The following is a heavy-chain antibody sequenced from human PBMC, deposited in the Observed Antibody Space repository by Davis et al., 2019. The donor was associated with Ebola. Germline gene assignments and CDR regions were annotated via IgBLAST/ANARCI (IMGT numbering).Heavy chain of an antibody. CDR1: GFTFSSYA. J-gene: IGHJ6*02. Sequence: GESLKISCAASGFTFSSYAISWVRQSPGTGLEWFSAISGSGGSTYYAYSVKCRFTISRDNAKNTLYLQMNSLRAEDTAVYYCARDLKVVPVAIYYYYGLDVWGQGTTVTVSS. V-gene: IGHV3-23*01. D-gene: IGHD2-2*01. CDR3: ARDLKVVPVAIYYYYGLDV. CDR2: ISGSGGST.